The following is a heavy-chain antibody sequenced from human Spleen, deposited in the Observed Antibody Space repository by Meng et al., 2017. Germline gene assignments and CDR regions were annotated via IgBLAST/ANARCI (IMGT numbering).Heavy chain of an antibody. D-gene: IGHD5-12*01. CDR2: IYYSGST. J-gene: IGHJ4*02. CDR1: GGSISSGGYY. CDR3: ARDSRRYSGPKYYFDY. Sequence: QVQLQESGPGLVKPSQTLSLTCTVSGGSISSGGYYWSWIRQHPGKGLEWIGYIYYSGSTYYNPSLKSRVTISVDTSKNQFSLKLSSVTAADTAMYYCARDSRRYSGPKYYFDYWGQGTLVTVSS. V-gene: IGHV4-31*03.